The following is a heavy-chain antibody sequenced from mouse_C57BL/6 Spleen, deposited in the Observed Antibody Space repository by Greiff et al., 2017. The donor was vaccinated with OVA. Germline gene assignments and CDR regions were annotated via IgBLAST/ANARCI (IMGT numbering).Heavy chain of an antibody. CDR2: IDPSDSYT. D-gene: IGHD1-1*01. J-gene: IGHJ1*03. CDR1: GYTFTSYW. CDR3: ARHYYGSSSGYFDV. Sequence: QVQLQQSGAELVKPGASVKLSCKASGYTFTSYWMQWVKQRPGQGLEWIGEIDPSDSYTNYNQKFKGKATLTVDTSSSTAYMQLSSLTSEDSAVYYCARHYYGSSSGYFDVWGTGTTVTVSS. V-gene: IGHV1-50*01.